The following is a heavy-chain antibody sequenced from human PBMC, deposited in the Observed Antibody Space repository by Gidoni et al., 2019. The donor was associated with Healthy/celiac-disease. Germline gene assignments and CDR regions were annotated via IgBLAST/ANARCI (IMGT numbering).Heavy chain of an antibody. D-gene: IGHD3-10*01. CDR1: GFPFTSSA. Sequence: HMQMVQSGPDVMKPGTPVKVSCKPPGFPFTSSAVLWVRQARGQRLEWIGWIVVGSGNTNYAQKFQERVTVTRDISTSTAYMELSSLGSGDTAVYYCAADSGVNQAFDFWGQGTLVTVSS. CDR2: IVVGSGNT. V-gene: IGHV1-58*01. CDR3: AADSGVNQAFDF. J-gene: IGHJ4*02.